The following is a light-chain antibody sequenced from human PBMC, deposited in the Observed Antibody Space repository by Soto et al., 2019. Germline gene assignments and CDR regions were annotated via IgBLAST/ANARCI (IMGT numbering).Light chain of an antibody. Sequence: EIVLTQSPGTLSLSPGERATLSCRASQSVSSSYLAWYKQKPGQAPRLLIYGASSRASGIPDRFSGSGSGTDFTLNISRLEPEDFAVYYCQQYGSSPVYTFGQGTKLEIK. V-gene: IGKV3-20*01. J-gene: IGKJ2*01. CDR1: QSVSSSY. CDR2: GAS. CDR3: QQYGSSPVYT.